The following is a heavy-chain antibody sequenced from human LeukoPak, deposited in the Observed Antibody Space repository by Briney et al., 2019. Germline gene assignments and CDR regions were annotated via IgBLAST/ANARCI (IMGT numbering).Heavy chain of an antibody. V-gene: IGHV3-7*01. Sequence: PGGSLRLSCAASGFTFSSYAMSWVRQAPGKGLEWVANIKQDGSEKYYVDSVKGRFTISRDNAKNSLYLQMNSLRAEDTAVYYCARDPGSSPYYYYMDVWGKGTTVTVSS. CDR2: IKQDGSEK. CDR1: GFTFSSYA. D-gene: IGHD6-6*01. CDR3: ARDPGSSPYYYYMDV. J-gene: IGHJ6*03.